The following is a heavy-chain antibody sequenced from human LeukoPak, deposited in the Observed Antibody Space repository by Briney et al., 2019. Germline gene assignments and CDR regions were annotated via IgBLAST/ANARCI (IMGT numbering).Heavy chain of an antibody. J-gene: IGHJ6*03. CDR1: GGSISTYY. Sequence: SETLSLTCTVSGGSISTYYWSWIRQPPGKGLEWIGYIHYSGSTNYNPSLKSRVTISVDTSKNQFSLKLSSVTAADTAVYYCASSPDPYYYYYYMDVWGKGTTVTISS. CDR3: ASSPDPYYYYYYMDV. V-gene: IGHV4-59*01. CDR2: IHYSGST.